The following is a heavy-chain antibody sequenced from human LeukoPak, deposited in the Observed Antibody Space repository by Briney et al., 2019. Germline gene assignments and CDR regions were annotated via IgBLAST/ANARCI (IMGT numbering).Heavy chain of an antibody. CDR3: ARANFLYCSSSTCLFDY. D-gene: IGHD2-2*01. CDR2: ITPNDGDT. V-gene: IGHV1-2*02. Sequence: ASVKVSCTASGYTFTDCYMHWVRQAPGQGFEWMGWITPNDGDTNYAQKFQGRVTMTRDTSISTAHMEVSRLRSDDTAVYYCARANFLYCSSSTCLFDYWGQGTLVTVSS. CDR1: GYTFTDCY. J-gene: IGHJ4*02.